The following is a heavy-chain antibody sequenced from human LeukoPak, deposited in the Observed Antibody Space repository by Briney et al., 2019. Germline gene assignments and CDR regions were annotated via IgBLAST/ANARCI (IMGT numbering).Heavy chain of an antibody. Sequence: ASVKVSCKASGYTFTNYFIHWVRQAPGQGLEWMGRINPNNGGPEYGQNFQGRVTMTRDTSISTVYMEVYSLTSDDTAMYYCARDLSSTANWELDFWGQGILVTVSS. CDR3: ARDLSSTANWELDF. CDR1: GYTFTNYF. CDR2: INPNNGGP. J-gene: IGHJ4*02. D-gene: IGHD7-27*01. V-gene: IGHV1-2*06.